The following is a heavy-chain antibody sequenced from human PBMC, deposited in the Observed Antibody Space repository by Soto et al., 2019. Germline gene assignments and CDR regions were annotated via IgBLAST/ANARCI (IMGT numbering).Heavy chain of an antibody. CDR2: ISYDGSNK. CDR3: ASRPPVAGTADGDY. Sequence: QVQLLRPGGGGVRPGRSRGFPFAAPGLTFSSYVWPWVGQAPGRGWGWVAVISYDGSNKYYADSVKGRFTISRDNSKNTLYLQMNSLRAEDTAVYYCASRPPVAGTADGDYWGQGTLVTVSS. CDR1: GLTFSSYV. J-gene: IGHJ4*02. V-gene: IGHV3-30-3*01. D-gene: IGHD6-19*01.